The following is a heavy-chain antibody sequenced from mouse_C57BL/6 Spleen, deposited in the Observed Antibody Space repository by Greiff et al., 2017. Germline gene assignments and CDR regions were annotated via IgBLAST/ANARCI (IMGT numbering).Heavy chain of an antibody. CDR3: ARKDDYNYWYFDV. D-gene: IGHD2-4*01. CDR1: GYTFTSYW. J-gene: IGHJ1*03. V-gene: IGHV1-64*01. CDR2: IHPNSGST. Sequence: VQLQQPGAELVKPGASVKLSCKASGYTFTSYWMHWVKQRPGQGLEWIGMIHPNSGSTNYNEKFKSKATLTVDKSSSTAYMQLSSLTSEDSAVYYCARKDDYNYWYFDVWGTGTTVTVSS.